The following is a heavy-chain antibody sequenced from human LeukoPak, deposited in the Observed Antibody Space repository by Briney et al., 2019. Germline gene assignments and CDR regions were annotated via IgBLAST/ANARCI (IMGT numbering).Heavy chain of an antibody. D-gene: IGHD2-2*01. CDR1: GFTVSSNY. J-gene: IGHJ4*02. CDR2: IYSGGST. V-gene: IGHV3-53*01. Sequence: GGSLRLSCAAPGFTVSSNYMSWVRQAPGKGLEWVSVIYSGGSTYYADSVKGRFTISRDNSKNTLYLQMNSLRAEDTAVYYCARGTRPLSDEPGDYWGQGTLVTVSS. CDR3: ARGTRPLSDEPGDY.